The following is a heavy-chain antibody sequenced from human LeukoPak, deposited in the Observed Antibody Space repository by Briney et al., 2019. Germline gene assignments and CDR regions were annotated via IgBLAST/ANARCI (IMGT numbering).Heavy chain of an antibody. CDR3: ARAGDIAAAADNWFDP. Sequence: PSQTLSLTCTVSGGSISSYYWSWIRQPAGKGLEWIGRIYTSGSTNYNPSLKSRVTMSVDTSKNQFSLKLSSVTAADTAVYYCARAGDIAAAADNWFDPWGQGTLVTVSS. V-gene: IGHV4-4*07. J-gene: IGHJ5*02. CDR2: IYTSGST. D-gene: IGHD6-13*01. CDR1: GGSISSYY.